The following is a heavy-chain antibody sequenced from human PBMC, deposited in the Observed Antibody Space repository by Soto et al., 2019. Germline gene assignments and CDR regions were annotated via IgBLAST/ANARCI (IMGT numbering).Heavy chain of an antibody. J-gene: IGHJ3*02. CDR1: GYTFTGYY. CDR3: ASTTFGLGYCSGGSCSPLAFEI. Sequence: ASVKVSCKASGYTFTGYYMHWVRQAPGQGLEWMGWINPNSGGTNYAQKFQGWVTMTRDTSISTAYMELSRLRSDDTAVYYCASTTFGLGYCSGGSCSPLAFEIWGQGTMVTVSS. D-gene: IGHD2-15*01. V-gene: IGHV1-2*04. CDR2: INPNSGGT.